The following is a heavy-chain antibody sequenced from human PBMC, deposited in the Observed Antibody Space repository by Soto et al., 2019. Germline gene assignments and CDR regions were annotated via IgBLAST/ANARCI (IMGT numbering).Heavy chain of an antibody. Sequence: QVQLVQSGAEVKKPGSSVKVSCKASGGTFSSYTISWVRQAPGQGLEWLGRIIPILGIANYAQKFQGRVTITADKPTSTAYMELSSLRSEDTAVYYCARDREVLRDFDWSYFDYWGQGTLVSVSS. J-gene: IGHJ4*02. CDR3: ARDREVLRDFDWSYFDY. CDR2: IIPILGIA. CDR1: GGTFSSYT. V-gene: IGHV1-69*08. D-gene: IGHD3-9*01.